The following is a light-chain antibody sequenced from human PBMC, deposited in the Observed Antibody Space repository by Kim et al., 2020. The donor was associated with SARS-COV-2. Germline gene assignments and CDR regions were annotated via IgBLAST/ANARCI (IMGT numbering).Light chain of an antibody. CDR3: QVWDSSSDHWV. V-gene: IGLV3-21*04. J-gene: IGLJ3*02. CDR2: YDS. Sequence: APGKTARITSGGNNIGSKRVHWYQQKPGQAPVLVIYYDSDRPSGIPERFSGSNSGNTATLTISRVEAGDEADYYCQVWDSSSDHWVFGGGTKVTVL. CDR1: NIGSKR.